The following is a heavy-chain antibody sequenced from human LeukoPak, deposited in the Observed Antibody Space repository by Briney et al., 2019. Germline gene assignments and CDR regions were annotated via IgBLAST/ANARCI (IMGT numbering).Heavy chain of an antibody. CDR3: ARHFDHPTAYFDS. CDR1: GYSISSDYY. D-gene: IGHD1-14*01. Sequence: SETLSLTCAVSGYSISSDYYWSWLRQPPGKGLEWIASIYSGGMTFYSPSLKSRLTISADTSRNHFSLRLSSVTAADTALYFCARHFDHPTAYFDSWGQGSLVTVSS. J-gene: IGHJ4*02. CDR2: IYSGGMT. V-gene: IGHV4-38-2*01.